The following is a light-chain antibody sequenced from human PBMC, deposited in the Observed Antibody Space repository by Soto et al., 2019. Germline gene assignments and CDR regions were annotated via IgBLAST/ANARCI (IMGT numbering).Light chain of an antibody. Sequence: ESVLTQSPGTLSLSPGERATLSCRASQSVSSSYLAWYQQKSGQAPRLLIYGASSRATGIPDRFSGSGSGTDFTLTISRLEPEDFAVYYCQQYGSSPLTFGQGTKVAIK. CDR1: QSVSSSY. J-gene: IGKJ1*01. CDR3: QQYGSSPLT. CDR2: GAS. V-gene: IGKV3-20*01.